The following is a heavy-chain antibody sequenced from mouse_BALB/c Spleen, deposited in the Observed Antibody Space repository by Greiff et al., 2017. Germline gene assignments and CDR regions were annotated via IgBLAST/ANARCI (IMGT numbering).Heavy chain of an antibody. CDR2: IYWDDDK. J-gene: IGHJ4*01. D-gene: IGHD2-1*01. CDR1: GFSLSTSGMG. V-gene: IGHV8-12*01. CDR3: ARTLYYGNYVYAMDY. Sequence: QVTLKESGPGILQPSQTLSLTCSFSGFSLSTSGMGVSWIRQPSGKGLEWLAHIYWDDDKRYNPSLKSRLTISKDTSRNQVFLKITSVDTADTATYYCARTLYYGNYVYAMDYWGQGTSVTVSS.